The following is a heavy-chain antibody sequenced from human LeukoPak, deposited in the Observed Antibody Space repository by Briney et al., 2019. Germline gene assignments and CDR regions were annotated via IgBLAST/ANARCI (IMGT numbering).Heavy chain of an antibody. CDR1: GGSFGGYY. D-gene: IGHD6-13*01. V-gene: IGHV4-34*01. J-gene: IGHJ4*02. Sequence: SETLSLTCAVYGGSFGGYYWSWIRQPPGKGLEWIGEINHSGSTNYNPSLKSRVTISVDTSKNQFSLKLSSVTAADTAVYYCARSEQLYFDYWGQGTLVTVSS. CDR2: INHSGST. CDR3: ARSEQLYFDY.